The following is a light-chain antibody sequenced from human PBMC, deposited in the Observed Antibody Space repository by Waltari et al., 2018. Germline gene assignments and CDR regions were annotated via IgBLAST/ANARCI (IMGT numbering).Light chain of an antibody. CDR1: SPHIGTNY. Sequence: QSVLTQPPSVSGTPRQGVTISCSGSSPHIGTNYVYWYQQLPRTAPNLLIFRNDQRPSGVPDRFSASKSGTSASLAISGLRSEDEADYYCAAWDDGLSGPVFGGGTKLTVL. V-gene: IGLV1-47*01. J-gene: IGLJ3*02. CDR3: AAWDDGLSGPV. CDR2: RND.